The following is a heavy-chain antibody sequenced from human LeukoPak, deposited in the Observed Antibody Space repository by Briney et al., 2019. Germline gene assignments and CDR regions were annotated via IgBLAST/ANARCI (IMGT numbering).Heavy chain of an antibody. CDR3: ATYSGPDKWDASDM. Sequence: GGSLRLSCAASGFTFSSSMTWVRQAPGKGLEWVATIRVDGSTEYPVDSMKGRFTISRDNAKNSLHLQMNSLRAEDTAVYYCATYSGPDKWDASDMWGQGTLVTASS. CDR1: GFTFSSS. D-gene: IGHD1-26*01. CDR2: IRVDGSTE. V-gene: IGHV3-7*01. J-gene: IGHJ3*02.